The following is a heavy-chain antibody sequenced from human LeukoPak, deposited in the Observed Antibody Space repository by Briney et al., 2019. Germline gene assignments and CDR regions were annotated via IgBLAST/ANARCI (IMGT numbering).Heavy chain of an antibody. J-gene: IGHJ4*02. D-gene: IGHD3-10*01. CDR1: GFTFSSYG. V-gene: IGHV3-33*01. CDR2: IWYDGSNK. CDR3: ARGVITMVQVKPGPIDY. Sequence: GRSLRLSCAASGFTFSSYGMHWVRQAPGKGLEWVAVIWYDGSNKYYADSVKGRFTISRDNSKNTLYLQMNSLRAEDTAVYYCARGVITMVQVKPGPIDYWGQGTLVTVSS.